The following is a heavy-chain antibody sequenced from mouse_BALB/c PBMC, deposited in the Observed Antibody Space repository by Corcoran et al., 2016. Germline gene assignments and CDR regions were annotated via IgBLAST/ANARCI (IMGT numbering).Heavy chain of an antibody. V-gene: IGHV9-3-1*01. CDR3: AREPRAMDY. CDR1: GYTFTNYG. CDR2: INTYTGEP. Sequence: QIQLVQAGPELKKPGETVKMSCKASGYTFTNYGMNWVKQAPGEGLKWMGWINTYTGEPTYDDDFKGRFAFSLETTASTAYLQINNLKNEDTATYFCAREPRAMDYWGQGTSVTVSS. J-gene: IGHJ4*01.